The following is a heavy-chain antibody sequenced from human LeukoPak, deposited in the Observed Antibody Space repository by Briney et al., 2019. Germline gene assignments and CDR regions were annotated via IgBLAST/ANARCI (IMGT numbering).Heavy chain of an antibody. CDR3: ARGGYSSDWYSSPDY. Sequence: PGRSLRLSCAASGFTFSSYGMHWVLQAPGKGLEWVAVISYDGSNKYYADSVKGRFTISRDNSKNTLYLQMNSLRAEDTAVYYCARGGYSSDWYSSPDYWGQGTLVTVSS. D-gene: IGHD6-19*01. V-gene: IGHV3-30*03. CDR1: GFTFSSYG. CDR2: ISYDGSNK. J-gene: IGHJ4*02.